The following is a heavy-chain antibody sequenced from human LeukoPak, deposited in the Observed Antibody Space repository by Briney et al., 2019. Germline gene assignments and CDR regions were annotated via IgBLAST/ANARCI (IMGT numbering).Heavy chain of an antibody. V-gene: IGHV3-23*01. J-gene: IGHJ3*02. CDR1: GFTFSSYA. CDR3: AKDLSMVRGVISLDAFDI. CDR2: ISGSGGST. Sequence: GGSLRLSCAASGFTFSSYAMSWVRQAPGKGLEWVSAISGSGGSTYYADSVKGRFTISRDNSKNTLYLQMNSLRAEDMAVYYCAKDLSMVRGVISLDAFDIWGQGTMVTVSS. D-gene: IGHD3-10*01.